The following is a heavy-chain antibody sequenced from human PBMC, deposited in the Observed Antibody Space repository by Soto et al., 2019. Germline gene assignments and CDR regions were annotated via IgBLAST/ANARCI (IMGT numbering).Heavy chain of an antibody. CDR3: ARDLWGYCGTDCYPLDV. D-gene: IGHD2-21*02. CDR2: IYKTGST. V-gene: IGHV4-59*01. Sequence: SETLSLTCSVFDGSLSSCYWSWIRQPPEKGLEWIGYIYKTGSTDYNPSFKSRVTISVDTSKNQFSLKLNSVTAADTAVYYCARDLWGYCGTDCYPLDVWGQGTTVTVSS. CDR1: DGSLSSCY. J-gene: IGHJ6*02.